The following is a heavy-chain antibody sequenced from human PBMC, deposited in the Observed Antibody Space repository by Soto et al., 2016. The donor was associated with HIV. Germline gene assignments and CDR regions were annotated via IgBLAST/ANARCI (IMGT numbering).Heavy chain of an antibody. D-gene: IGHD3-10*01. CDR2: IYYNGTI. CDR1: NGSFTSYY. CDR3: ATTTTTITPAHFDH. J-gene: IGHJ4*02. V-gene: IGHV4-59*13. Sequence: QLQESGPGLVIPSETLSLTCAVSNGSFTSYYWTWIRQPPGKGLEWIGCIYYNGTINYNSSLKSRLTISVNRSRKQFSLKVTSVTAADTAIYYCATTTTTITPAHFDHWGQGXLVTVSX.